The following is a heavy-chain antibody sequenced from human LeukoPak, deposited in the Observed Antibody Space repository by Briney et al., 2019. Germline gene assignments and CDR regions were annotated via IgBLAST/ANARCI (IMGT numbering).Heavy chain of an antibody. D-gene: IGHD2-15*01. CDR1: GYTFTSYY. CDR3: ARASRYCSGGSCYRTNYYYYYMDV. V-gene: IGHV1-46*01. Sequence: ASVKVSCKASGYTFTSYYMHWVRQAPGQGLEWMGIINPSGGSTNYAQKLQGRVTMTTDTSTSTAYMELRSLRSDDTAVYYCARASRYCSGGSCYRTNYYYYYMDVWGKGTTVTVS. CDR2: INPSGGST. J-gene: IGHJ6*03.